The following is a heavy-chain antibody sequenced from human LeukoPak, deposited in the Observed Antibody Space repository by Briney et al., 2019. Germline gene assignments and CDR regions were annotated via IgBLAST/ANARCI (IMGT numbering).Heavy chain of an antibody. CDR2: IYYSGST. J-gene: IGHJ4*02. Sequence: PSETLSLTCTVSGGSISSNDYYWDWIRQPPGMGLEYIGSIYYSGSTYYNPSLKSRVTISVDTSKNQFSMKLSSVTAADTAVYYCARHRGSSSLFDYWGQGTLVTVSS. CDR3: ARHRGSSSLFDY. CDR1: GGSISSNDYY. V-gene: IGHV4-39*01. D-gene: IGHD6-6*01.